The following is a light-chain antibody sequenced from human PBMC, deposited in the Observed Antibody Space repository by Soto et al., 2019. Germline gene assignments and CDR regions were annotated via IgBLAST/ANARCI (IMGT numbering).Light chain of an antibody. J-gene: IGLJ1*01. CDR3: QSYDDSLSVHYV. CDR2: GNT. Sequence: SVLTQPPSVSGAPEQRVTISSTGSSSNIGSTYDVQWYQQLPGTAPKLLIHGNTDRPSGVPDRFSGSKSGTSASLAITGLQADDEADYYCQSYDDSLSVHYVFGTGTKVTVL. CDR1: SSNIGSTYD. V-gene: IGLV1-40*01.